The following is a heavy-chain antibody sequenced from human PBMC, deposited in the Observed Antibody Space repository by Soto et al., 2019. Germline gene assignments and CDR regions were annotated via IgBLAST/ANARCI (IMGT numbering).Heavy chain of an antibody. CDR3: AKAILPEYYGSGTFHY. CDR2: ISASGSKT. CDR1: GFIFDKYA. Sequence: GGSLRLSCVASGFIFDKYAMTWVRQAPGKGLEWVSIISASGSKTYYADSVEGRFTISRDNSKNTLYLQMDSVAVEDRAMYYCAKAILPEYYGSGTFHYWGQGTLVTVS. D-gene: IGHD3-10*01. V-gene: IGHV3-23*01. J-gene: IGHJ4*02.